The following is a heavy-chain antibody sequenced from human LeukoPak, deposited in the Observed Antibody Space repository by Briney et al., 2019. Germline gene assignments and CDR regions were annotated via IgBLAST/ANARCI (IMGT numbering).Heavy chain of an antibody. CDR2: FDPEDGET. V-gene: IGHV1-24*01. D-gene: IGHD2-2*02. CDR3: TTDILDYCDTTSCHTGNS. CDR1: GYTLTELS. J-gene: IGHJ4*02. Sequence: ASVKVSCKVSGYTLTELSMHWVRQAPGKGLEWMGGFDPEDGETIYAQKFQGRVTMTEDTSTDTVYMELNSLRSEDTAVYYCTTDILDYCDTTSCHTGNSWGQGTLVTVSS.